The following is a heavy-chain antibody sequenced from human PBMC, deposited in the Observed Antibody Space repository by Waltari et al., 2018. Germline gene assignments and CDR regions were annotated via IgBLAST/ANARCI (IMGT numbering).Heavy chain of an antibody. Sequence: EVQLVESGGGLVQPGGSLRLSCAASGFTFSSYAMSWVRQAPGKGLEWVSAISGSGGSTYYADSVKGRFTISRDNSKNTLYLQMNSLRAEDTAVYYCAKDERGIAVAGSYWYFDLWGRGTLVTVSS. D-gene: IGHD6-19*01. J-gene: IGHJ2*01. CDR1: GFTFSSYA. CDR2: ISGSGGST. CDR3: AKDERGIAVAGSYWYFDL. V-gene: IGHV3-23*04.